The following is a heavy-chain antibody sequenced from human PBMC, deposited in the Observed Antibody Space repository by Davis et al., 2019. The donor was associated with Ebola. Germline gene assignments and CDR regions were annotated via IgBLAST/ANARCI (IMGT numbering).Heavy chain of an antibody. Sequence: GGSLRLSFPASGFTFTSYAMSWVRQAPGKGLEWVAVISYDGSNKYYADSVKGRFTISRDNSKNTLYLQMNSLRAEDTAVYYCARDIRRLDTTGGMDVWGQGTTVTVSS. D-gene: IGHD1-14*01. CDR3: ARDIRRLDTTGGMDV. V-gene: IGHV3-30-3*01. J-gene: IGHJ6*02. CDR2: ISYDGSNK. CDR1: GFTFTSYA.